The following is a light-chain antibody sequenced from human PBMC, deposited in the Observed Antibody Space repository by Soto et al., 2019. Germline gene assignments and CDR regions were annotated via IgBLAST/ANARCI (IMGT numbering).Light chain of an antibody. J-gene: IGKJ2*01. CDR1: QSVSSK. CDR2: GAS. Sequence: EIVMTQSPVTLSVSPGERATLSCRASQSVSSKLAWYQQKPGQAPRLLIYGASTRATGIPARLSGSGSGTEFTLSISSLQSEHFAVYYCQQYNNCPQTFGQGTKLEIK. V-gene: IGKV3-15*01. CDR3: QQYNNCPQT.